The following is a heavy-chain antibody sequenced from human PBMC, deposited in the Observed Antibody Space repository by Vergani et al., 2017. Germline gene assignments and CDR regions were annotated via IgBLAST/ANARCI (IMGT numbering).Heavy chain of an antibody. J-gene: IGHJ6*03. CDR1: GFTVSSNY. D-gene: IGHD6-19*01. V-gene: IGHV3-7*01. CDR2: IKQDGSEK. CDR3: ARRIEQWLVMGSYYMDV. Sequence: EVQLVESGGGLVQPGGSLRLSCAASGFTVSSNYMSWVRQAPGKGLEWVANIKQDGSEKYYVDSVKGRFTISRDNAKNSLYLQMNSLRAEDTAVYYCARRIEQWLVMGSYYMDVWGKGTTVTVSS.